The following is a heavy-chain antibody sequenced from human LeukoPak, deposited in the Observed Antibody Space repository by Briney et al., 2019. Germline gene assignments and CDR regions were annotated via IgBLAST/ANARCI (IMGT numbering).Heavy chain of an antibody. CDR3: ALLGATTRGGVDY. J-gene: IGHJ4*02. V-gene: IGHV2-70*16. CDR1: GGSISSYYW. Sequence: TLSLTCTVSGGSISSYYWSWLRQPPGKALEWLARIDWDDDKFYSTSLKTRLTISKDNSKNQVVLTMTNMDPVDTATYYCALLGATTRGGVDYWGQGTLVTVSS. CDR2: IDWDDDK. D-gene: IGHD1-26*01.